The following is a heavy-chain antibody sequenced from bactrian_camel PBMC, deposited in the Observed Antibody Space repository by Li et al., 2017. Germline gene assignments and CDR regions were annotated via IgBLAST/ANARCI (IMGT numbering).Heavy chain of an antibody. D-gene: IGHD2*01. V-gene: IGHV3S7*01. CDR1: GFTFSNFA. Sequence: HVQLVESGGGLVQPGGSLRLSCVASGFTFSNFAMSRVRQAPGKGLEWVSAILNDVSTTYYADSVKGRFTISRDNAKNTLYLQMDSVKSEDTATYFCAPVVSNYWGQGTQVTVS. CDR2: ILNDVSTT. J-gene: IGHJ4*01. CDR3: APVVSNY.